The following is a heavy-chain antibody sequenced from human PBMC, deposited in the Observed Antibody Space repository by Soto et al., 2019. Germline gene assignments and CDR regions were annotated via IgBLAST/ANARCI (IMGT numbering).Heavy chain of an antibody. CDR2: IYYSGST. CDR3: AMVRGVINYYYYGMDV. Sequence: SETLSLTCTVSGGSISSSSYYWGWIRQPPGKGLEWIGSIYYSGSTYYNPSLKSRVTISVDTSKNQFSLKLSSVTAADTAVYYCAMVRGVINYYYYGMDVWGQGTTVS. D-gene: IGHD3-10*01. CDR1: GGSISSSSYY. V-gene: IGHV4-39*01. J-gene: IGHJ6*02.